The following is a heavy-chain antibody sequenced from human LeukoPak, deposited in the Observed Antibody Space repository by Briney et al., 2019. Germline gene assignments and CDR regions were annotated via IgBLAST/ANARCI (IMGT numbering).Heavy chain of an antibody. D-gene: IGHD3/OR15-3a*01. J-gene: IGHJ4*02. CDR2: IISDGSST. Sequence: PGGSLRLSCAASGFTLSRYWMHWVRQAPGKGLVWVSRIISDGSSTSYADSVKGRFTISRDNAKNTLYLQMNSLRAEDTAVYYCARDLYGTGYFDYWGQGTLVTVSS. CDR3: ARDLYGTGYFDY. CDR1: GFTLSRYW. V-gene: IGHV3-74*01.